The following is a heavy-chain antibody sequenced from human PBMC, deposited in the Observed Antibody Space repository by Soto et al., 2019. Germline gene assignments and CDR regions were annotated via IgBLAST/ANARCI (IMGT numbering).Heavy chain of an antibody. J-gene: IGHJ6*02. V-gene: IGHV1-46*01. CDR1: GYTFISYY. D-gene: IGHD2-15*01. CDR2: INPSGGRT. CDR3: TRGAPSGNGRRVDV. Sequence: QVQLVQSGAEVKNPGASVKVSCKASGYTFISYYMHWVRQAPGQGLEWMGMINPSGGRTMYSQQLQGRVTMTGDTATTTIYMELSGLTSEDTAMYYCTRGAPSGNGRRVDVWAKGPRSPSP.